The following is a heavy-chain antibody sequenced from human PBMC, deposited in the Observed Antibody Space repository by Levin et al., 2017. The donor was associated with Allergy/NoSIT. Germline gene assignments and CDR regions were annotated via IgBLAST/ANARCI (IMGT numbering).Heavy chain of an antibody. D-gene: IGHD3-10*01. CDR3: ARRFRSGCDY. Sequence: GGSLRLSCAASGFNFNTYGMHWVRQAPGKGLEWLALIWYDGSKSYYENSVKGRFTISRDNSKNTVYLQMNSLRAEDTAVYYCARRFRSGCDYWGQGTLVAVSS. V-gene: IGHV3-33*01. CDR2: IWYDGSKS. CDR1: GFNFNTYG. J-gene: IGHJ4*02.